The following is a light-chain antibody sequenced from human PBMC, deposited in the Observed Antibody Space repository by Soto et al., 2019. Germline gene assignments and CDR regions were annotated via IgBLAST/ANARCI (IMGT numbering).Light chain of an antibody. J-gene: IGLJ1*01. CDR1: SSNIGAGYD. CDR2: SNI. Sequence: QSVPTQPPSVSGAPGQRVTISCTGNSSNIGAGYDVHWYQQLPGTAPKLLIYSNINRPSGVPDRFSGSKSGTSAALAITGLQAEDEADYYCQSYDRSLNGNYVVGTVTKVTVL. CDR3: QSYDRSLNGNYV. V-gene: IGLV1-40*01.